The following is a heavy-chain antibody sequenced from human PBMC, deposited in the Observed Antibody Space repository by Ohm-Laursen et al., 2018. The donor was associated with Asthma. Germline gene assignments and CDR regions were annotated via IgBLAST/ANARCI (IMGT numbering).Heavy chain of an antibody. V-gene: IGHV1-8*02. Sequence: ASVKVSCKASGGTFSSYAISWVRQATGQGLEWMGWMNPNSGNTGYAQKFQGRVTMTRNTSISTAYMELSSLRSEDTAVYYCARGYYYDSSGKLDYWGQGTLVTVSS. D-gene: IGHD3-22*01. J-gene: IGHJ4*02. CDR2: MNPNSGNT. CDR1: GGTFSSYA. CDR3: ARGYYYDSSGKLDY.